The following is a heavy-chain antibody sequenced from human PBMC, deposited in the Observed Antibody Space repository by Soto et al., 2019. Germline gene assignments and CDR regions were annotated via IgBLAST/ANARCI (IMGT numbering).Heavy chain of an antibody. J-gene: IGHJ5*02. CDR2: INPNSGGT. V-gene: IGHV1-2*02. CDR3: SRPYCGSNSCHSWFDP. D-gene: IGHD2-2*01. Sequence: ASVKVSCKASGYIFTDYYMNWVRQAPGQGLEWMGWINPNSGGTNYAQKFQGRVTMTTDTSITTAYMELSGLRSDDTAVYYCSRPYCGSNSCHSWFDPWGQGTLVTV. CDR1: GYIFTDYY.